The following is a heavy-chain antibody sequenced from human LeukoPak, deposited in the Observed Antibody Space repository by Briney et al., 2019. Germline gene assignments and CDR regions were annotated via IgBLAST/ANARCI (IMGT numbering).Heavy chain of an antibody. Sequence: GASVKVSCKASGGTFSSYAISWVRQAPGQGLEWMGRIIPIFGTANYAQKFQGRVTITTDESTSTAYMELSSLRSEDTAVYYCAVGSYYDFWSGYPLDPWGQGTLVTVSS. CDR1: GGTFSSYA. CDR3: AVGSYYDFWSGYPLDP. V-gene: IGHV1-69*05. D-gene: IGHD3-3*01. J-gene: IGHJ5*02. CDR2: IIPIFGTA.